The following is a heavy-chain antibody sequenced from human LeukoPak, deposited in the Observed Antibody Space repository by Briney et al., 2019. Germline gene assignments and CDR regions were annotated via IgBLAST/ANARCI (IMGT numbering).Heavy chain of an antibody. J-gene: IGHJ4*02. Sequence: PPGGSLRLSCAASGFTFSSYAMHWVRQAPGKGLEWVAVISYDGSNKYYADSVKGRFTISRDNSKNTLYLQMNSLRAEDTAVYYCARDPAPPGIAVAGTNYFDYWGQGTLVTVSS. CDR3: ARDPAPPGIAVAGTNYFDY. CDR2: ISYDGSNK. V-gene: IGHV3-30-3*01. D-gene: IGHD6-19*01. CDR1: GFTFSSYA.